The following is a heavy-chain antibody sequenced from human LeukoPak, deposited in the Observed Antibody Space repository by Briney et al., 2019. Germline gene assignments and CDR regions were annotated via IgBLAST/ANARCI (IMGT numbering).Heavy chain of an antibody. CDR2: INTNTGNP. D-gene: IGHD6-19*01. J-gene: IGHJ6*02. V-gene: IGHV7-4-1*02. Sequence: ASVKVSCKASGYTSTSYAMNWVRQAPGQGLEWMGWINTNTGNPTYAQGFTGRFVFSLDTSVSTAYLQISSLKAEDTAVYYCALLGRRSSAQRSYYGMDVWGQGTTVTVSS. CDR3: ALLGRRSSAQRSYYGMDV. CDR1: GYTSTSYA.